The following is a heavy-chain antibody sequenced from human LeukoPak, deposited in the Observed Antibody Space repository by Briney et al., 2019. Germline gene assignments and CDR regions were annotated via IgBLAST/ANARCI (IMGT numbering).Heavy chain of an antibody. J-gene: IGHJ4*02. CDR1: GYTFTSYG. CDR2: ISAYNGNT. CDR3: ARALGYCSSTSCDDY. D-gene: IGHD2-2*01. V-gene: IGHV1-18*01. Sequence: GASVKVSCKASGYTFTSYGISWVRQAPGQGLEWMGWISAYNGNTNYAQELQGRVTMTTDTSTSTAYMELRSLRSDDTAVYYCARALGYCSSTSCDDYWGQGTLVTVSS.